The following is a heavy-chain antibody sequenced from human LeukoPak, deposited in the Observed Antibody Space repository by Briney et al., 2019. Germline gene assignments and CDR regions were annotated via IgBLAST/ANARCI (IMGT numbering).Heavy chain of an antibody. CDR3: ARDLRYFDWLLNFDY. J-gene: IGHJ4*02. CDR2: INPSGGST. D-gene: IGHD3-9*01. V-gene: IGHV1-46*01. CDR1: GYTLTSYY. Sequence: ASVNVSRKASGYTLTSYYMHWVRQAPGQGLEWMGIINPSGGSTSYAQKFQGRVTMTRDTSTSTVYMELSSLRSEDTAVYYCARDLRYFDWLLNFDYWGQGTLVTVSS.